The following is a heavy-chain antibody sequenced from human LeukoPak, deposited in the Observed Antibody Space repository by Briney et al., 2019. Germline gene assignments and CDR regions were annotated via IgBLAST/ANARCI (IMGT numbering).Heavy chain of an antibody. J-gene: IGHJ4*02. V-gene: IGHV4-39*02. CDR2: IYYSGNT. CDR1: DGSISSSSYY. Sequence: SETLSLTCTVSDGSISSSSYYWGWIRQPPGKGLEWIGSIYYSGNTYSNPSRKSRVTISTDTSKNQFSLKLNFVTAADTAVYYCARERLLHYFDCWGQGTLVTVSS. CDR3: ARERLLHYFDC. D-gene: IGHD2-15*01.